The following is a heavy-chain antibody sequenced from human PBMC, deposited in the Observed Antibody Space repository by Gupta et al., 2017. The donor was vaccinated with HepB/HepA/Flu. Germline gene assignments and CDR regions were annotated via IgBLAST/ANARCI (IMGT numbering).Heavy chain of an antibody. CDR2: IWYDGSNK. CDR3: ARDSIVVVTSFAFDI. V-gene: IGHV3-33*01. CDR1: GFTFSSYG. D-gene: IGHD2-21*02. J-gene: IGHJ3*02. Sequence: QVQLVESGGGVVQPGRSLRLSCAASGFTFSSYGMHWVRQAPGKGLEWVAVIWYDGSNKYYADSVKGRFTISRDNSKNTLYLQMNSLRAEDTAVYYCARDSIVVVTSFAFDIWGQGTMVTVSS.